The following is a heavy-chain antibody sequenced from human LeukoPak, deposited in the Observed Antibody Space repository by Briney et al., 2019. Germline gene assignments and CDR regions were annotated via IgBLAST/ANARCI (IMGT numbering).Heavy chain of an antibody. CDR1: GESFIGYY. J-gene: IGHJ4*02. CDR2: IRHGGST. V-gene: IGHV4-34*01. CDR3: ANRSYSPDY. D-gene: IGHD1-26*01. Sequence: SETLSLTCAVYGESFIGYYWSWIRQPPGKGLEWIGEIRHGGSTNYNPSLKSRVIISVDTSKNQFSLKLGSVTAADTAVYYCANRSYSPDYWGQGTLVTVSS.